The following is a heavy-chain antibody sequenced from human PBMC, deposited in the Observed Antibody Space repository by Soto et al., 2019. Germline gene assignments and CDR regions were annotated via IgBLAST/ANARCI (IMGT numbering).Heavy chain of an antibody. V-gene: IGHV1-69*02. Sequence: SVKVSCKASGGTFSSYTISWVRQAPGQGLEWMGRIIPILGIANYAQKYQGRVTITADKSTSTAYMELSSLRFENTAVYYCARSSFYKYLDPGGQETLVTVSS. CDR2: IIPILGIA. D-gene: IGHD2-2*01. CDR3: ARSSFYKYLDP. CDR1: GGTFSSYT. J-gene: IGHJ5*02.